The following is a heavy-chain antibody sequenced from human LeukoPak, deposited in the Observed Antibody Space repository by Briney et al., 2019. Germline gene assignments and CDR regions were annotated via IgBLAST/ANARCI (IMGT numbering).Heavy chain of an antibody. CDR1: GGSISSYY. CDR3: ARDMITMVRGVIYDWFDP. Sequence: SETLSLTCTVSGGSISSYYWSWIRQPPGQGLEWIGYIYYSGSTNYNPSLKSRVTISVDTSKNQFSLKLSSVTAADTAVYYCARDMITMVRGVIYDWFDPWGQGTLVTVSS. D-gene: IGHD3-10*01. V-gene: IGHV4-59*01. J-gene: IGHJ5*02. CDR2: IYYSGST.